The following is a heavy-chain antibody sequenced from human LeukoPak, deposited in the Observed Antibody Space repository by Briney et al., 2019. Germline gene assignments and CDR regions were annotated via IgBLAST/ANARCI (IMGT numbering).Heavy chain of an antibody. D-gene: IGHD5-18*01. CDR1: GLTLSGYW. Sequence: GGSLRLSCAASGLTLSGYWMHWVRQAPGKGLVWVSRTNGDASSTGYADSVKGRFTISRDNAKSTLYLQMNSLRVEDTAVYYCARARGNTYGYFEYWGQGTLVTVSS. CDR2: TNGDASST. V-gene: IGHV3-74*01. CDR3: ARARGNTYGYFEY. J-gene: IGHJ4*02.